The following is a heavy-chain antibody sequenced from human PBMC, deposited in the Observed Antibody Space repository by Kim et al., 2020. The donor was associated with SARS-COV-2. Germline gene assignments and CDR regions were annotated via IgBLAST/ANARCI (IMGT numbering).Heavy chain of an antibody. J-gene: IGHJ4*01. Sequence: GGSLRLSCAASGFTFDDYAMHWVRQAPGKGLEWVSGISWNSGSIGYADSVKGRFTISRDNAKNSLYLQMNSLRAEDTALYYCAKDRGNSSSWFEVDYWG. CDR1: GFTFDDYA. V-gene: IGHV3-9*01. CDR3: AKDRGNSSSWFEVDY. D-gene: IGHD6-13*01. CDR2: ISWNSGSI.